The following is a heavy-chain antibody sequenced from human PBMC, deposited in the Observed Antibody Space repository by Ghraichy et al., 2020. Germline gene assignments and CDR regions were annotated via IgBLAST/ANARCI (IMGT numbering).Heavy chain of an antibody. CDR1: GFTFSSYA. Sequence: GGSLRLSCAASGFTFSSYAMSWVRQAPGKGLEWVSAISGSGGSTYYADSVKGRFTISRDNSKNTLYLQMNSLRAEDTAVYYCAKDLYGDYVVHWYFDLWGRGTLVTVSS. D-gene: IGHD4-17*01. CDR2: ISGSGGST. J-gene: IGHJ2*01. V-gene: IGHV3-23*01. CDR3: AKDLYGDYVVHWYFDL.